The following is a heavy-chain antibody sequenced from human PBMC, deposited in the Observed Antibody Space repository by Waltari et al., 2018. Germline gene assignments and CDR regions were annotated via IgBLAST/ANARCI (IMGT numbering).Heavy chain of an antibody. V-gene: IGHV3-9*01. CDR2: ISWNSGSI. CDR3: AKGYGDDAFDI. J-gene: IGHJ3*02. CDR1: GFTFDDYA. Sequence: EVQLVESGGGLVQPGRSLRLSCAASGFTFDDYAMHWVRQAPGKGLEWVSGISWNSGSIGYADSVKGRFTISRDNAKNSLYLQMNSLRAEDTALYYCAKGYGDDAFDIWGQGTMVTVSS. D-gene: IGHD4-17*01.